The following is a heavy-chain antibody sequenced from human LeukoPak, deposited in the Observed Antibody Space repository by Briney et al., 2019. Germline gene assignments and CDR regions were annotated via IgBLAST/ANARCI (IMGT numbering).Heavy chain of an antibody. D-gene: IGHD3-10*01. J-gene: IGHJ3*02. V-gene: IGHV3-23*01. CDR1: GFTFRSYA. CDR3: AKCRGPDAFDI. Sequence: PGGSLRLSCAASGFTFRSYAMSWVRQGPGKGLEWVSGISGSGGSTNHADSVRGRFTISRDNSKNTLFLQMNGLRAEDTAIYYCAKCRGPDAFDIWGQGTMVTVSS. CDR2: ISGSGGST.